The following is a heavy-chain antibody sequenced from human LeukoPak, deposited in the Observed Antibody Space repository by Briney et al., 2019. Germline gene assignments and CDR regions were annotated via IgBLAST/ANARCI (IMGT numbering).Heavy chain of an antibody. V-gene: IGHV4-39*07. D-gene: IGHD5-12*01. CDR2: MYYTGTT. Sequence: PSETLSLTCSVSGGSIRSLGYSWGWIRQPPGKGLEWIASMYYTGTTYYNPSLKSRVTMSVDTSKNQFSLNLTSVTAADTAVSYCARSVSAYAGRGWFDPWGQGTLVTVSS. J-gene: IGHJ5*02. CDR3: ARSVSAYAGRGWFDP. CDR1: GGSIRSLGYS.